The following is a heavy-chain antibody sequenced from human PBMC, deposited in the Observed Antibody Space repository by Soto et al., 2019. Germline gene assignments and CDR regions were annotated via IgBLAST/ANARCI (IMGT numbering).Heavy chain of an antibody. J-gene: IGHJ6*02. CDR3: AKDTYCSSTSCYEDGYYYYGMDV. Sequence: GGSLRLSCAASGFTFSSYGMHWVRQAPGKGLEWVAVISYDGSNKYYADSVKGRFTISRDNSKNTLYLQMNSLRAEDTAVYYCAKDTYCSSTSCYEDGYYYYGMDVWGQGTTVTVSS. CDR1: GFTFSSYG. CDR2: ISYDGSNK. D-gene: IGHD2-2*01. V-gene: IGHV3-30*18.